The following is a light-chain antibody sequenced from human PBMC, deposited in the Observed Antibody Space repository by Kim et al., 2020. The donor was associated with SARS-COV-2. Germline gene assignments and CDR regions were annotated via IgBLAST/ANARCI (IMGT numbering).Light chain of an antibody. V-gene: IGLV3-21*03. CDR3: QVWDSSSDHVV. CDR1: NIGSKS. J-gene: IGLJ2*01. Sequence: PGKTARIPCGGNNIGSKSVPWYQQKPGQAPVLVVYDDSDRPSGIPERFSGSNSGNTATLTISRVEAGDEADYYCQVWDSSSDHVVFGGGTQLTVL. CDR2: DDS.